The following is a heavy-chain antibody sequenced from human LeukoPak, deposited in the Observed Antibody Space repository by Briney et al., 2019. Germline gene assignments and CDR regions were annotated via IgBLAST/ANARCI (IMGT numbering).Heavy chain of an antibody. J-gene: IGHJ4*02. D-gene: IGHD2-2*01. V-gene: IGHV3-13*01. Sequence: GGSLRLSCAASGFTFSSYDMHWVRQATGKGLEWVSAIGTAGDTYYPGSVKGRFTISRENAKNSLYLQMNSLRAGDTAVYYCASGPRRSTRREGFDYWGQGTLVTVSS. CDR2: IGTAGDT. CDR1: GFTFSSYD. CDR3: ASGPRRSTRREGFDY.